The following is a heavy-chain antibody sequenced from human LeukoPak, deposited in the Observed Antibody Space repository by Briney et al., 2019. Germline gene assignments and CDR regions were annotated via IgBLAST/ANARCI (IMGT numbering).Heavy chain of an antibody. V-gene: IGHV1-69*13. Sequence: ASVKVSCKASGYTFTSYYMHWVRQAPGQGLEWMGGIIPIFGTANYAQKFQGRVTITADESTSTAYMELSSLRSEDTAVYYRARVRSGSYWYWGQGTLVTVSS. J-gene: IGHJ4*02. CDR2: IIPIFGTA. D-gene: IGHD1-26*01. CDR1: GYTFTSYY. CDR3: ARVRSGSYWY.